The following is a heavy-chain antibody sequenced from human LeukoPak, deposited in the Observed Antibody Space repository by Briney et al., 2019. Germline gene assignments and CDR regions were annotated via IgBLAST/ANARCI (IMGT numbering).Heavy chain of an antibody. Sequence: SDTLSLTCTVSGGSISSYYWSWIRQPAGKGLEWIGRIYTSGSTNYNPSLKSRVTMSVDTSKNQFSLKLSSVTAADTAVYYCARDMTAYDILTGYYRSYYFDYWGQGTLVTVSS. CDR1: GGSISSYY. J-gene: IGHJ4*02. V-gene: IGHV4-4*07. D-gene: IGHD3-9*01. CDR2: IYTSGST. CDR3: ARDMTAYDILTGYYRSYYFDY.